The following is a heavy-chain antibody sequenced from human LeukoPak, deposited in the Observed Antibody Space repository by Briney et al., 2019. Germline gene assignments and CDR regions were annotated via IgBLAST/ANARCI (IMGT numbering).Heavy chain of an antibody. V-gene: IGHV1-18*01. Sequence: ASVKVSCKASGGTFSSYAITWVRQAPGQGLEWVGWISTYNGNTNYAQKFQGRVTMTTDTSTSTAYMELRSLRSDDSAVYYCARDLEGYYMDVWGKGTTVTVSS. CDR1: GGTFSSYA. J-gene: IGHJ6*03. D-gene: IGHD1-1*01. CDR2: ISTYNGNT. CDR3: ARDLEGYYMDV.